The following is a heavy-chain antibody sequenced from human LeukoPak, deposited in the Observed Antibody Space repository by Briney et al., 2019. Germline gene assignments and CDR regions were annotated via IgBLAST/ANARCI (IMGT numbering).Heavy chain of an antibody. Sequence: SETLSLTCTVSGYSISSGYYWGWIRQPPGKGLEWIGSIYHSGSTYYNPSLKSRVTISVDTSKNQFSLKLSSVTAADTAVYYCARDADTAMTQDFDYWGQGTLVTVSS. J-gene: IGHJ4*02. CDR2: IYHSGST. V-gene: IGHV4-38-2*02. CDR3: ARDADTAMTQDFDY. CDR1: GYSISSGYY. D-gene: IGHD5-18*01.